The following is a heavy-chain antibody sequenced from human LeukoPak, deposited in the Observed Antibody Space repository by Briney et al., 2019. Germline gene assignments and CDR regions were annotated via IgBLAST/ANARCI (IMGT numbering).Heavy chain of an antibody. J-gene: IGHJ4*02. D-gene: IGHD6-19*01. Sequence: GGSLRLSCAASGFTFSIYDIHWVRQAPGKGLEWVAVIWHDGSSKYYADSVKGRFTISRDNSKNTLYLQMDSLRAEDTAVYYCARASGPFDYWGQGTLVTVSS. V-gene: IGHV3-33*01. CDR3: ARASGPFDY. CDR2: IWHDGSSK. CDR1: GFTFSIYD.